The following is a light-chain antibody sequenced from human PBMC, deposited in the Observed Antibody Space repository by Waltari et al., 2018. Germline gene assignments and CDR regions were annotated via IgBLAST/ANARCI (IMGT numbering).Light chain of an antibody. J-gene: IGLJ2*01. CDR2: DVT. CDR1: SRDVGGYNY. CDR3: SSYSSSSTLL. V-gene: IGLV2-14*03. Sequence: QSALTQPASVSGSPGQSITISCTGTSRDVGGYNYVSWHQQHPGKAPTLMIYDVTKRPSGVSNLFSGSKSGNTASLTISGLQADDEADYYCSSYSSSSTLLFGGGTKLTVL.